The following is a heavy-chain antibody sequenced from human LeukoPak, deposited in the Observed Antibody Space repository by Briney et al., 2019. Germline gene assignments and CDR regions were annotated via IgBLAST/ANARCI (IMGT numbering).Heavy chain of an antibody. J-gene: IGHJ3*01. D-gene: IGHD3-9*01. Sequence: PGGSLRLSCAAYGFIFSDYAMRWVRQAPGKGLEWDSDIRATSGITFYADSVKGRFTISRDNARNTLYLQMNSLRAEDTAVYYCARDNDNNDFLTAYAFDLWGQGTMVTVSS. CDR1: GFIFSDYA. CDR3: ARDNDNNDFLTAYAFDL. CDR2: IRATSGIT. V-gene: IGHV3-23*01.